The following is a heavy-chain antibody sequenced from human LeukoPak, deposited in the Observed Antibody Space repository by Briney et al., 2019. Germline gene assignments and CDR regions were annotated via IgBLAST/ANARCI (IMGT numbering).Heavy chain of an antibody. J-gene: IGHJ5*02. CDR2: IYTSGST. CDR3: ARDENGYVWGSFRA. Sequence: SETLSLTCTVSGGSISSGSYYWSWIRQPAGKGLEWIGRIYTSGSTNYNPSLKSRVTISVDTSKNQFSLKLSSVTAADTAVYYCARDENGYVWGSFRAWGQGTLVTVSS. CDR1: GGSISSGSYY. V-gene: IGHV4-61*02. D-gene: IGHD3-16*02.